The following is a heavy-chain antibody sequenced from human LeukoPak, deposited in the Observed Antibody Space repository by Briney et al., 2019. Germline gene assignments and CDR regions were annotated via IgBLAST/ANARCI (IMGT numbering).Heavy chain of an antibody. CDR1: GFTFSSYA. Sequence: PGGSLRLSCAASGFTFSSYAMNWVRQAPGKGLEWVSSISSSSSYIYYADSVKGRFTISRDNAKNSLYLQMNSLRAEDTAVYYCAREYYYGSGSQRPLDYWGQGTLVTVSS. D-gene: IGHD3-10*01. CDR3: AREYYYGSGSQRPLDY. CDR2: ISSSSSYI. J-gene: IGHJ4*02. V-gene: IGHV3-21*01.